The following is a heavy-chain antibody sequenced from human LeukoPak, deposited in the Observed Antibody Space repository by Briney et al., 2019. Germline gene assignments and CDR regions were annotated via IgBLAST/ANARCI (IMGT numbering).Heavy chain of an antibody. CDR2: TFFSGST. J-gene: IGHJ4*02. V-gene: IGHV4-39*07. D-gene: IGHD1-1*01. CDR3: ARLLEWNVKN. CDR1: VASMSGSTYH. Sequence: PSETLSLTCTVSVASMSGSTYHWRWIRQPPGKGLEWIGSTFFSGSTNYNPSLKSRVTISVDTSKNQFSLKLRSVTAADTGVYYCARLLEWNVKNWGQGTLVTVSS.